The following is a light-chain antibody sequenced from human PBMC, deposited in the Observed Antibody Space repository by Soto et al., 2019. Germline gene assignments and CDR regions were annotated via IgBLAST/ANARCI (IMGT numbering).Light chain of an antibody. CDR1: SSDVGGYNY. CDR3: SSYTSSSTLHYV. J-gene: IGLJ1*01. CDR2: EVS. Sequence: QSALTQPASVSGSPGQSITISCTGTSSDVGGYNYVSWYQQHPGKAPKLMIYEVSNRPSGVSNRFSVSKSGNTASLTISGLQAEDEADYYCSSYTSSSTLHYVFGTGTKLTVL. V-gene: IGLV2-14*01.